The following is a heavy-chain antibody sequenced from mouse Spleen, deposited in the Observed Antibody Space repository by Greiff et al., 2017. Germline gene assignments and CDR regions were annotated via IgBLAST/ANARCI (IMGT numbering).Heavy chain of an antibody. CDR3: AREADYYGSGLAY. CDR1: GYTFTSYT. D-gene: IGHD1-1*01. CDR2: INPSSGYT. V-gene: IGHV1-4*01. Sequence: QVQLKQSGAELARPGASVKMSCKASGYTFTSYTMHWVKQRPGQGLEWIGYINPSSGYTKYNQKFKDKATLTADKSSSTAYMQLSSLTSEDSAVYYCAREADYYGSGLAYWGQGTLVTVSA. J-gene: IGHJ3*01.